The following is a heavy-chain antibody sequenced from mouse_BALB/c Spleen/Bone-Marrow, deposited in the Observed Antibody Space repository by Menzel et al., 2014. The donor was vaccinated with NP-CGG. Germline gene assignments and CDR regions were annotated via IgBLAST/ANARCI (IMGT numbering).Heavy chain of an antibody. D-gene: IGHD2-1*01. V-gene: IGHV14-1*02. J-gene: IGHJ2*01. CDR1: GFNIKDYY. Sequence: EVQLQQSGAELVRPGALVKLSCKASGFNIKDYYVHWMKQRPEQGLEWIGWIDPENGDTIYELMFQGKASITADTSSNTAYLQLSRLTSEDTAVYFCSSGTYGNYFDYWGQGTTLTVSS. CDR2: IDPENGDT. CDR3: SSGTYGNYFDY.